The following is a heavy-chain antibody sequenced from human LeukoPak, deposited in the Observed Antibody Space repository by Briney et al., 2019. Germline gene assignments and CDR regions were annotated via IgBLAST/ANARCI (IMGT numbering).Heavy chain of an antibody. V-gene: IGHV5-10-1*01. D-gene: IGHD5-18*01. CDR1: GYSFTSNW. Sequence: GESLKISCKGSGYSFTSNWISWVRQMPGKGLEWMGRIDPSDSYTNYSPSFQGHVTISADKSISTAYLQWSILKASDTAMYYCAIHWNTAMALFDYWGQGTLVTVSS. J-gene: IGHJ4*02. CDR2: IDPSDSYT. CDR3: AIHWNTAMALFDY.